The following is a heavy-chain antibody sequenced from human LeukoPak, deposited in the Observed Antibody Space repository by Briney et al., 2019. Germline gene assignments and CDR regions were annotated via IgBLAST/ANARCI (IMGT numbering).Heavy chain of an antibody. CDR3: TTDGDYDMIGYYYMDV. CDR2: IRSKANSYAT. V-gene: IGHV3-73*01. Sequence: GGSLRLSCAASGFTFSGSAMHWVRQASGKGLEWVGRIRSKANSYATAYAASVKGSFTISRDDSKNTAYLQMNSLKTEDTAVYYCTTDGDYDMIGYYYMDVWGKGTTVTVSS. J-gene: IGHJ6*03. CDR1: GFTFSGSA. D-gene: IGHD4-17*01.